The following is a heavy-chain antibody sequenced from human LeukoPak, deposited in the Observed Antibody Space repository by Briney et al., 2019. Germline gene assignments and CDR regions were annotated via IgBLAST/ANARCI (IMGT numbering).Heavy chain of an antibody. CDR2: IYPGDSET. Sequence: GESLKISCEVSGYIFTTYWIGWVRRMPGKGLEWMGAIYPGDSETTYSPSFQGQVTISVDKSIRTAYLQWSSLKASDSAIYYCAAASSSTSAGYFQDWGQGTLVTVSS. J-gene: IGHJ1*01. V-gene: IGHV5-51*01. CDR1: GYIFTTYW. D-gene: IGHD2-2*01. CDR3: AAASSSTSAGYFQD.